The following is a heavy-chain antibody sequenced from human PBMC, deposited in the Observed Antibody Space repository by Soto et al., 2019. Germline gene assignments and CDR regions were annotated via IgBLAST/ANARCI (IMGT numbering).Heavy chain of an antibody. Sequence: QVQLQESGPGLVKPSQTLSLTCTVSGGSISSGDYYWSWIRQPPGKGLEWIGYIYYSGSTYYNPSLKSRVTISVDTSKNQFSLKLSSVTAADTAVYYCARVVAATLYYYYYGMDVWGQGTTVTVSS. V-gene: IGHV4-30-4*01. CDR1: GGSISSGDYY. CDR2: IYYSGST. D-gene: IGHD2-15*01. CDR3: ARVVAATLYYYYYGMDV. J-gene: IGHJ6*02.